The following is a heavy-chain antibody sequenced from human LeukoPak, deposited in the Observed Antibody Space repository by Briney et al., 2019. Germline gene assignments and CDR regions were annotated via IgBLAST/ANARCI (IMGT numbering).Heavy chain of an antibody. CDR2: ISGSDSTI. D-gene: IGHD6-13*01. CDR3: AREAGTKYYGMDV. V-gene: IGHV3-11*01. J-gene: IGHJ6*02. Sequence: GGSLRLSCAASGFTFSDYYMSWIRQAPGKGLEWVSYISGSDSTIYYADSVKGRFTISRDNAKNSLYLQMNSLRAEDTAVYYCAREAGTKYYGMDVWGQGTTVTVSS. CDR1: GFTFSDYY.